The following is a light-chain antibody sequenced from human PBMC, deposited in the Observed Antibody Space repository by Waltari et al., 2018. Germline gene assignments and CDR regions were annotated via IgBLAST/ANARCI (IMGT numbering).Light chain of an antibody. CDR2: RDD. Sequence: QSVLTQPPSASGTPGQRVTISCSGSSSNVGSSYVYWYQHLPGAAPKVLMFRDDERASGIPDRFSGSKSGTSASLAISGLRSEDEADYYCAAWDDSLSCWVFGGGTKLTVL. J-gene: IGLJ3*02. V-gene: IGLV1-47*01. CDR3: AAWDDSLSCWV. CDR1: SSNVGSSY.